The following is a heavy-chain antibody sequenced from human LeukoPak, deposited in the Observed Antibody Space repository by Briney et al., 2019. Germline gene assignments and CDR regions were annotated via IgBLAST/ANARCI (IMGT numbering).Heavy chain of an antibody. J-gene: IGHJ4*02. CDR2: ISGSGDNT. Sequence: PGGSLRLSCATSGFIFSNYAVNWVRQAPGKGLEWVSIISGSGDNTYYADSVKGRFTVSRDNSKNTLYVQMKSLRAEDTAVYYCAKDFVVVPGNVNYFDYWGQGTLVTVSP. CDR1: GFIFSNYA. CDR3: AKDFVVVPGNVNYFDY. D-gene: IGHD2-21*02. V-gene: IGHV3-23*01.